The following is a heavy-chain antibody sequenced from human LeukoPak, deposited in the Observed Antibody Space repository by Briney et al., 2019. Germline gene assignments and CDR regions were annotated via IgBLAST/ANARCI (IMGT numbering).Heavy chain of an antibody. Sequence: GGSLRPSCSASGFTFTTYTMYWVRQAPGKGLEYVSVINGDGRNTYYADSVKGRFTISRDNSKNTLYLQMSSLRAKDTAVYYCVGDQVDDTGYLRWGQGTRVTVSA. J-gene: IGHJ4*02. D-gene: IGHD3-9*01. CDR1: GFTFTTYT. CDR3: VGDQVDDTGYLR. V-gene: IGHV3-64D*06. CDR2: INGDGRNT.